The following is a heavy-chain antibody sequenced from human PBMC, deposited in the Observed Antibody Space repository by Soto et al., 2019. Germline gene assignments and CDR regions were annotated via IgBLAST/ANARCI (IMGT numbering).Heavy chain of an antibody. CDR3: ARSLVAGKPYYYYYYMDV. V-gene: IGHV3-53*04. D-gene: IGHD6-19*01. Sequence: GGSLRLSCAASGFTVSSNYMSWVRQAPGKGLEWVSVIYSGGSTYYADSVKGRFTISRHNSKNTLYLQMNSLRAEDTAVYYCARSLVAGKPYYYYYYMDVWGKGTTVTVSS. CDR2: IYSGGST. CDR1: GFTVSSNY. J-gene: IGHJ6*03.